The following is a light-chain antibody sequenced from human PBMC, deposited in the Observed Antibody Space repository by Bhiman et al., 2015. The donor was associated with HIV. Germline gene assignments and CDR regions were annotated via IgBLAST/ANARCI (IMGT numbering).Light chain of an antibody. CDR1: NIGSKS. CDR2: YDN. V-gene: IGLV3-21*04. CDR3: QLWDNSSDHPLV. J-gene: IGLJ1*01. Sequence: YEVTQPPSVSVAPGKTARITCGGNNIGSKSVHWYQQKPGQAPVMVIYYDNDRPSGIPERFSGSNSGNTATLTISRVEAGDEADYYCQLWDNSSDHPLVFGTGTKVTVL.